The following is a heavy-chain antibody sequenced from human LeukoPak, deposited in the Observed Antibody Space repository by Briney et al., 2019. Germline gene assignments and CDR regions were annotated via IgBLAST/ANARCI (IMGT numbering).Heavy chain of an antibody. CDR1: GFTFSSYG. CDR2: ISGSGGST. J-gene: IGHJ4*02. D-gene: IGHD3-22*01. CDR3: AGTNYYDSSGYYSSFDY. Sequence: PGGSLRLSCAASGFTFSSYGMSWVRQAPGKGLEWVSAISGSGGSTYYADSVKGRFTISRDNAKNSLYLQMNSLRAEDTAVYYCAGTNYYDSSGYYSSFDYWGQGTLVTVSS. V-gene: IGHV3-23*01.